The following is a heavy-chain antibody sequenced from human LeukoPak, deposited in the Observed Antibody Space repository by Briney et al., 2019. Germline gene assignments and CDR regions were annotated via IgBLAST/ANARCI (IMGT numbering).Heavy chain of an antibody. CDR2: IIPIFGTA. J-gene: IGHJ4*02. D-gene: IGHD3-3*01. Sequence: SVTVSCKASGGTFSSYAISWVRQAPGQGLEWMGGIIPIFGTANYAQKFQGRVTITADESTSTAYMELSSLRSEDTAVYYCATLFYPLRNFDYWGQGTLVTVSS. CDR3: ATLFYPLRNFDY. V-gene: IGHV1-69*13. CDR1: GGTFSSYA.